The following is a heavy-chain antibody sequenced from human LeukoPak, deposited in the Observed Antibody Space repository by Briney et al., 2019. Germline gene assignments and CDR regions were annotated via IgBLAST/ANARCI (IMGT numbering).Heavy chain of an antibody. CDR1: GYTFTNYW. CDR2: IYPGDSDT. D-gene: IGHD2-15*01. Sequence: GESLKISCKGSGYTFTNYWIGWVRQMPGKGLEWMGIIYPGDSDTRYSPSFQGQVTISADKSINTAYLQWGSLKASDTAMYYCARARYCSAGSCYAENWGQGTLVTVSS. J-gene: IGHJ4*02. CDR3: ARARYCSAGSCYAEN. V-gene: IGHV5-51*01.